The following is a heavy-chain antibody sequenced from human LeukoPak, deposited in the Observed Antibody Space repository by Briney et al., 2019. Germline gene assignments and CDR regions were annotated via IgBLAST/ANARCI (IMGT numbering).Heavy chain of an antibody. D-gene: IGHD3-10*01. CDR3: AKSGLLWFGESPLDAFDI. Sequence: PGGSLRLSCAASGFTFSSYAMSWVRQAPGKGLEWVSAISGSGGSTYYADSVKGRFTISRDNSKNTLYLQMNSLRAEDTAVYYCAKSGLLWFGESPLDAFDIWGQGTMVTVSS. CDR1: GFTFSSYA. CDR2: ISGSGGST. V-gene: IGHV3-23*01. J-gene: IGHJ3*02.